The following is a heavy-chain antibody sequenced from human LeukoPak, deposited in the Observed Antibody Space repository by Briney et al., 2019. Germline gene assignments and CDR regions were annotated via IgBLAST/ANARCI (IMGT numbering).Heavy chain of an antibody. CDR2: IYHNGGT. CDR3: ARHLRALAGLRYFDY. V-gene: IGHV4-59*08. Sequence: SETLSLSCAVCGGSFRVYYWSWIRQPPGKGLEWIGYIYHNGGTNYNPSLQSRLTISVDTSKNQFSLKLSAVTAADTAVYYCARHLRALAGLRYFDYWGQGPQVTVSS. J-gene: IGHJ4*02. D-gene: IGHD6-19*01. CDR1: GGSFRVYY.